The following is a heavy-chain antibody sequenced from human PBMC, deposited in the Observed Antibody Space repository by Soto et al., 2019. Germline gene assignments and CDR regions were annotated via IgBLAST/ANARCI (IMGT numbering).Heavy chain of an antibody. Sequence: ASVKVSCKASGYTFTSYAMQWVRQAPGQGLEWMGRIIPILGIANYAQKFQGRVTITADKSTSTAYMELSSLRSEDTAVYYCARDLRIVVVPAASDAFDIWGQGTMVTVSS. CDR3: ARDLRIVVVPAASDAFDI. V-gene: IGHV1-69*04. CDR2: IIPILGIA. J-gene: IGHJ3*02. D-gene: IGHD2-2*01. CDR1: GYTFTSYA.